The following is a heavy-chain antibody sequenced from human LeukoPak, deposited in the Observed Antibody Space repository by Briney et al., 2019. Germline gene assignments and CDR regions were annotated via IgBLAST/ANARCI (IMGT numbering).Heavy chain of an antibody. CDR1: GFPFSSYS. Sequence: GGSLRLSCVASGFPFSSYSMNWVRQAPGKGLDLISYITSSSSTIYYADSVKGRFTISRDNAKNSLYLQMNSLRDEDTALYYCARDGDSYGYFDYWGQGILVTVSS. J-gene: IGHJ4*02. D-gene: IGHD5-18*01. CDR2: ITSSSSTI. CDR3: ARDGDSYGYFDY. V-gene: IGHV3-48*02.